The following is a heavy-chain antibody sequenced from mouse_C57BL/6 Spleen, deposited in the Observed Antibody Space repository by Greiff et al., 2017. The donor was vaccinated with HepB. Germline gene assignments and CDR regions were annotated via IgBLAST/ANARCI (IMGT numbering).Heavy chain of an antibody. Sequence: EVQVVESGGGLVKPGGSLKLSCAASGFTFSDYGMHWVRQAPEKGLEWVAYISSGSSTIYYADTVKGRFTISRDNAKNTLFLQMTSLRSEDTAMYYCARGELGRDPWFAYWGQGTLVTVSA. CDR3: ARGELGRDPWFAY. CDR1: GFTFSDYG. V-gene: IGHV5-17*01. J-gene: IGHJ3*01. CDR2: ISSGSSTI. D-gene: IGHD4-1*01.